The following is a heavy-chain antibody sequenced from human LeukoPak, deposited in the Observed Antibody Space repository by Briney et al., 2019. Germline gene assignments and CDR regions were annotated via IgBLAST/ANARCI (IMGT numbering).Heavy chain of an antibody. D-gene: IGHD2-8*01. CDR1: GFTFSSYS. CDR3: ARDWGYCTNGVCYTGSGLDY. CDR2: ISSSSSTI. V-gene: IGHV3-48*01. Sequence: GGSLRLSCAASGFTFSSYSMNWVRQAPGKGLEWVSYISSSSSTIYYADSVKGRFAISRDNAKNSLYLQMNSLRAEDTAVYYCARDWGYCTNGVCYTGSGLDYWGQGTLVTVSS. J-gene: IGHJ4*02.